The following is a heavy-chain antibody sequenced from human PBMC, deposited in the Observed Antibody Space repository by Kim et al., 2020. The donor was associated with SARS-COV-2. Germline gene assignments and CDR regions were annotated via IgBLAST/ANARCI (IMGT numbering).Heavy chain of an antibody. CDR1: DGPFTDHY. J-gene: IGHJ4*02. V-gene: IGHV4-34*01. CDR3: ARGYKTFWYVGTH. Sequence: SETLSLTCAVSDGPFTDHYWSWIRQPPGKGLEWIGEINHSENTAYNPSLKSRVAISVDTSKKEISLRLYSVTAADTAVYFCARGYKTFWYVGTHWGQGTLVTVSA. D-gene: IGHD6-13*01. CDR2: INHSENT.